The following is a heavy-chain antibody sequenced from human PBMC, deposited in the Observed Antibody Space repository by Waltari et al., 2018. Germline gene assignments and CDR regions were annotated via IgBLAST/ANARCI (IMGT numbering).Heavy chain of an antibody. Sequence: QVQLQQWGAGLLKPSETLSLTCAVYGGSFSGYYWSWIRQPPGKGLEWIGEINHSGSTNYNPSLKSRVTISVDTSKNQFSLKLSSVTAADTAVYYCARDWGQQPALPFDYWGQGTLVTVSS. CDR1: GGSFSGYY. D-gene: IGHD6-13*01. CDR3: ARDWGQQPALPFDY. V-gene: IGHV4-34*01. CDR2: INHSGST. J-gene: IGHJ4*02.